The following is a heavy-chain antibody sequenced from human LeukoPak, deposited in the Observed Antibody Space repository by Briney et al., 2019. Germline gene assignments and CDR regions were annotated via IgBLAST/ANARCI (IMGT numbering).Heavy chain of an antibody. Sequence: EGSLRLSCAASGFTMSSYDMHWVRQAPGKGLEWVAFIQYDENNKYYADSVKGRFTISRDTSKNTLYLQMNSLRAEDTAVYYCAKLLRFGELLATDYWGQGTLVTVSS. D-gene: IGHD3-10*01. CDR3: AKLLRFGELLATDY. CDR2: IQYDENNK. CDR1: GFTMSSYD. J-gene: IGHJ4*02. V-gene: IGHV3-30*02.